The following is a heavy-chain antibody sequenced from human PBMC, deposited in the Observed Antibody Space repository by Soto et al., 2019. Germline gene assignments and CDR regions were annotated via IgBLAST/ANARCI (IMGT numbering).Heavy chain of an antibody. CDR1: GGSVSSGSYY. V-gene: IGHV4-61*01. J-gene: IGHJ6*02. CDR2: IYYSGST. D-gene: IGHD4-17*01. CDR3: ARDKPVTTDYYYGMDV. Sequence: PSETLSLTCTVSGGSVSSGSYYWSWIRQPPGKGLEWIGYIYYSGSTNYNPSLKSRVTISVDTSKNQFSLKLSSVTAADTAVYYCARDKPVTTDYYYGMDVWGQGTTVTVSS.